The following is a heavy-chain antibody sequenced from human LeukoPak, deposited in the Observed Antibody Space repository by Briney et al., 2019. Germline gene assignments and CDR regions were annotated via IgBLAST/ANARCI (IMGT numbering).Heavy chain of an antibody. Sequence: GGSLRLSCAASGFTFSSYEMNWVRQAPGKGLEWVSYISSSGSTIYYADSVKGRFTISRDNAKNLLYMQMNSLRAEDTAVNYCARDRDVVVVAAAFDYWGQGTLVTVSS. J-gene: IGHJ4*02. D-gene: IGHD2-15*01. V-gene: IGHV3-48*03. CDR1: GFTFSSYE. CDR3: ARDRDVVVVAAAFDY. CDR2: ISSSGSTI.